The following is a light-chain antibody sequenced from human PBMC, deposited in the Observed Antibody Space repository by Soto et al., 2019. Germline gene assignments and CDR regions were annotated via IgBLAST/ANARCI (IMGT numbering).Light chain of an antibody. J-gene: IGKJ4*01. Sequence: EIVLTQSPGTLSLSPGERATLSCRASQSVSSSYLAWYQQKPGQAPRLLIYGASSRATGIPDRFSGSGSGTDFTLNISRLEHEDFAVYYCQQYGSSPQITFGGGTKVEIK. V-gene: IGKV3-20*01. CDR2: GAS. CDR1: QSVSSSY. CDR3: QQYGSSPQIT.